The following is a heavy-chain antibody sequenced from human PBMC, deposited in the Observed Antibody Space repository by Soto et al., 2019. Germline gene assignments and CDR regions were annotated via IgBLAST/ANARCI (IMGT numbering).Heavy chain of an antibody. D-gene: IGHD4-17*01. Sequence: GGSLRLSCAASGFTFSRYGMHWVRQSPGKGLEWVAIIWFDGRYKFYADSVKGRFTISRDNSKNTVYLQMNNLRAEDTALYYCARSNLKDDSADYPPDYWCQGTLLTVSS. CDR2: IWFDGRYK. J-gene: IGHJ4*02. CDR1: GFTFSRYG. CDR3: ARSNLKDDSADYPPDY. V-gene: IGHV3-33*01.